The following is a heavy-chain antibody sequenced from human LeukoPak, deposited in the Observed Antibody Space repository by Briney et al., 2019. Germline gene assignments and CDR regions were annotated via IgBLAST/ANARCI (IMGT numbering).Heavy chain of an antibody. CDR1: GGSFSGYY. Sequence: SETLSLTCAVYGGSFSGYYWSWIRQPPGKGLEWIGEINHSGSTNYNPSLKSRVTISVDTSKNQFSLKLSSVTAADTAVYYCARVRHNWNHLDYWGQGTLVTVSS. D-gene: IGHD1-20*01. CDR3: ARVRHNWNHLDY. J-gene: IGHJ4*02. CDR2: INHSGST. V-gene: IGHV4-34*01.